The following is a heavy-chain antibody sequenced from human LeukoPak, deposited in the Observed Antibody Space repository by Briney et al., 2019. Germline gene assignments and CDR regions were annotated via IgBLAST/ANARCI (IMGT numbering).Heavy chain of an antibody. Sequence: SETLSLTCAVSGGSINNYYWSWIRQPPGKGLEWIGYIYDSGSTNYNPSLKSRVTISIDTSKNQFSLKLSSVTAADTAVYYCARYLDYGGNSRVFQHWGQGTLVTVSS. CDR2: IYDSGST. D-gene: IGHD4-23*01. CDR3: ARYLDYGGNSRVFQH. V-gene: IGHV4-59*12. CDR1: GGSINNYY. J-gene: IGHJ1*01.